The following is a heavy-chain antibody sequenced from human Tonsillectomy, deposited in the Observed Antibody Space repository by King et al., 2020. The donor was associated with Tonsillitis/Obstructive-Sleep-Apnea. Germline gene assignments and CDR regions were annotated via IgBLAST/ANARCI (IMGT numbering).Heavy chain of an antibody. CDR2: IYYSGNP. D-gene: IGHD5-12*01. J-gene: IGHJ4*02. CDR1: GGSVSSGGYY. CDR3: ARARRSDSGYDSPFDD. V-gene: IGHV4-31*03. Sequence: QLQLQESGPGLVKPSQTLSLTCTVSGGSVSSGGYYWSWIRQHPGKGLEWIGYIYYSGNPYYNPSLKSRVTISVATSKNQFSLRLSSVTAADTAVYYCARARRSDSGYDSPFDDWGQGTLGTVSS.